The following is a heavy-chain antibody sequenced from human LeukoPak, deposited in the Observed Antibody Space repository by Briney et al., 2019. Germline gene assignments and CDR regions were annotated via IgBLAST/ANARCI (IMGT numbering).Heavy chain of an antibody. J-gene: IGHJ5*02. Sequence: ASVKVSCKASGYTFTTYDIHWVRQAAGQGLEWMGWANPKSGNTGYEQKFQGRVTITMNTSTTTSHMELNSLTSEDTAIYYCARPYCSGETCSRWFEPWGQGTLVTVSS. V-gene: IGHV1-8*01. CDR1: GYTFTTYD. CDR2: ANPKSGNT. CDR3: ARPYCSGETCSRWFEP. D-gene: IGHD2-15*01.